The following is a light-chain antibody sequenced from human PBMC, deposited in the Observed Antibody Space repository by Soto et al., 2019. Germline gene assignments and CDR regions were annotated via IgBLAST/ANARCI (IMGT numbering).Light chain of an antibody. J-gene: IGLJ2*01. CDR2: EVT. V-gene: IGLV2-14*01. Sequence: QSVLTQPASVSGSPGQSITISCTGTSSDIAGHKYVSWYQQHPGKAPKLIIFEVTNRPSGVSSRFSASKSGDTASLIISGLQAEDEADYFCSSYSSTSTVVFGGGTKLTVL. CDR3: SSYSSTSTVV. CDR1: SSDIAGHKY.